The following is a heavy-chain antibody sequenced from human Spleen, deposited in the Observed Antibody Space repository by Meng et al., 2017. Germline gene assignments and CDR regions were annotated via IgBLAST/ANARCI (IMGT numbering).Heavy chain of an antibody. Sequence: ASVKVSCKASGYTFTSYDINWVRQATGQGLEWMGWMNPNSGNTGYAQKFQGRVTITRNTSISTAYMELSSLRSEDTALYYCAKGPNYYGYADYWGQGTLVTVSS. V-gene: IGHV1-8*03. J-gene: IGHJ4*02. CDR3: AKGPNYYGYADY. CDR1: GYTFTSYD. D-gene: IGHD3-10*01. CDR2: MNPNSGNT.